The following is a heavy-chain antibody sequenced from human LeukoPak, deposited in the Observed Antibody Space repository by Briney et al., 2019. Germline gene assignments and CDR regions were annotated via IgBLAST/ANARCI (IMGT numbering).Heavy chain of an antibody. D-gene: IGHD7-27*01. V-gene: IGHV3-21*01. CDR2: ISSSSIFI. CDR3: ARSGVLHGTDV. CDR1: GFTFSSYS. Sequence: GGSLRLSCAASGFTFSSYSMNWVRQAPGKGLEWVSSISSSSIFIYYADSVKGRFTISRDNAKNSLCLHMNSLRVEDSAVYYCARSGVLHGTDVSGQGTTVTVSS. J-gene: IGHJ6*02.